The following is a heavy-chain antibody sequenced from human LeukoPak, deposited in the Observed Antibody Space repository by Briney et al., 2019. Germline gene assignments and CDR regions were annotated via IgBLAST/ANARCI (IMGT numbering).Heavy chain of an antibody. J-gene: IGHJ4*02. CDR1: GFTFSSYD. V-gene: IGHV3-33*01. CDR3: ARGPLGWSDY. D-gene: IGHD1-26*01. Sequence: PGRSLRLSCAASGFTFSSYDMHWVRQAPGKGLEWVAVIWYDGSNKHYADSVKGRFTISRDNAKNSLYLQMNSLRDEDTAVYYCARGPLGWSDYWGQGILVTVSS. CDR2: IWYDGSNK.